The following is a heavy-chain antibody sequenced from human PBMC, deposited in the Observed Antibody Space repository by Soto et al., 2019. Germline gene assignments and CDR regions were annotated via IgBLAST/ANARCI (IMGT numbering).Heavy chain of an antibody. CDR1: GTSISSYY. D-gene: IGHD2-2*01. CDR3: ARYNSYATDY. V-gene: IGHV4-59*01. J-gene: IGHJ4*02. CDR2: IHYSGTT. Sequence: PSETLSLTCTVSGTSISSYYWSWIRQPPGKGLEWIANIHYSGTTNYNPSLASRVTLSVDTSKNQFSLKMTSVTAADRAMYFCARYNSYATDYWGRGTLVTVS.